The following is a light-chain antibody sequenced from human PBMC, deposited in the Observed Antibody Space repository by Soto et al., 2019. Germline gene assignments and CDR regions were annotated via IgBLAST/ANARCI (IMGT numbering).Light chain of an antibody. V-gene: IGKV1-9*01. Sequence: QLTQSPSSLSASVGGRVSITCRASQDVSRYLAWYQQKAGKAPKLLIYGASTLQSGVPSRFSGFGSGTEFTLTISSLQPEDFATYHCQQLQRTPFTFGPGTKVDIK. CDR2: GAS. CDR3: QQLQRTPFT. J-gene: IGKJ3*01. CDR1: QDVSRY.